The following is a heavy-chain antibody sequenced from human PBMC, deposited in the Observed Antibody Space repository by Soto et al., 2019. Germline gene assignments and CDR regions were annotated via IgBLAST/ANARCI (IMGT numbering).Heavy chain of an antibody. CDR1: GGSLSGYY. V-gene: IGHV4-34*01. Sequence: SETLSFTCAVHGGSLSGYYWNWFGKPPGKGWKWMGEINHGGSTNYSTSLKSRVTITVHMTKNQYSLKLSSVTAADTAVYYCAREGVRVTAAIAEVYYYRMDVWGQGTTVTVSS. D-gene: IGHD2-2*02. J-gene: IGHJ6*02. CDR3: AREGVRVTAAIAEVYYYRMDV. CDR2: INHGGST.